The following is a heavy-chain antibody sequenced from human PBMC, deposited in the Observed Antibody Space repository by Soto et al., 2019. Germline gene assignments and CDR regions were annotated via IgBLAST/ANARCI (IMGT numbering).Heavy chain of an antibody. D-gene: IGHD5-18*01. CDR3: ARGGGGYSYGYDY. J-gene: IGHJ4*02. Sequence: ASVKVSCKASGYSFTNYGIVWVRQAPGQGLEWMGWVSAYNGKTAYAQKVRGRVTMTTDTSTSTAYMELRSLRSDDTAVYYCARGGGGYSYGYDYWGLGTLVTVS. CDR2: VSAYNGKT. CDR1: GYSFTNYG. V-gene: IGHV1-18*01.